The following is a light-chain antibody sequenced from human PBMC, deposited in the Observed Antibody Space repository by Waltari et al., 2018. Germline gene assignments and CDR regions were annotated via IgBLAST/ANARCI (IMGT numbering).Light chain of an antibody. V-gene: IGLV1-40*01. Sequence: QPVLTQPPSVSGAPGQRVTISCTGSSSNIGAGYDVHWYQQLPGTAPQVIVSDNSDRPSGVPDRFSGSKSDTSASLAITGLQADDEADYYCQSYDTSLSCYVFGTGTKVTVL. CDR2: DNS. CDR1: SSNIGAGYD. J-gene: IGLJ1*01. CDR3: QSYDTSLSCYV.